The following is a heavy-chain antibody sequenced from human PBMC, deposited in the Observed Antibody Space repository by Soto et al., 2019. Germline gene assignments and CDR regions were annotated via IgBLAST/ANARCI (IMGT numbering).Heavy chain of an antibody. V-gene: IGHV4-34*01. CDR3: ARSARAGYYTMYYYYMDV. J-gene: IGHJ6*03. CDR2: INHSGST. CDR1: GGSFSGYY. D-gene: IGHD3-3*01. Sequence: QVQLQQWGAGLLKPSETLSLTCAVYGGSFSGYYWSWIRQPPGKGLEWIGEINHSGSTNYNPSLKSRVTISVDTSKNQFSLKLSSVTAADTAVYYCARSARAGYYTMYYYYMDVWGKGTTVTVSS.